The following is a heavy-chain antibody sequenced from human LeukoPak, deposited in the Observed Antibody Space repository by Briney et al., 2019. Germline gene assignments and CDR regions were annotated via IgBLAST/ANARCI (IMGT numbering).Heavy chain of an antibody. CDR1: GYTFTNYG. V-gene: IGHV1-18*01. D-gene: IGHD3-16*02. CDR2: ISAYNGNT. Sequence: ASVKVSCKASGYTFTNYGITWVRQAPGQGLEWMGWISAYNGNTNYAQKFQGRVTMTRDTSTSTVYMELSSLRSEDTAVYYCARGALSHPPTHYYYMDVWGKGTTVTISS. J-gene: IGHJ6*03. CDR3: ARGALSHPPTHYYYMDV.